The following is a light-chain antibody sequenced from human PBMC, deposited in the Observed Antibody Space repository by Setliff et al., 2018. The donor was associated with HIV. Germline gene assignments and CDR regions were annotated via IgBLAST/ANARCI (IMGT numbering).Light chain of an antibody. J-gene: IGLJ2*01. V-gene: IGLV1-51*01. CDR2: DNS. Sequence: QKVTISCSGSSSNIGNSYVSWYQQLPGTAPKLLIYDNSERPSGIPDRFSGSKSGTSATLGIAGLQTGDEADYYCGTWDTSLSAGVFGGGTKVTVL. CDR1: SSNIGNSY. CDR3: GTWDTSLSAGV.